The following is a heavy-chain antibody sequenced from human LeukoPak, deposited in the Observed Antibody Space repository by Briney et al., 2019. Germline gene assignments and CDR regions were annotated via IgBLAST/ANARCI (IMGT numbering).Heavy chain of an antibody. V-gene: IGHV1-69*15. CDR2: IIPIFGTA. J-gene: IGHJ3*02. CDR1: GGTFSSYA. D-gene: IGHD6-13*01. Sequence: SVKVSCKASGGTFSSYAISWVRQAPGQGLEWMGRIIPIFGTANYAQKFQGRVTITADESTSTAYMEQSSLRSEDTAVYYRARDREEYSSSWYVAFDIWGQGTMVTVSS. CDR3: ARDREEYSSSWYVAFDI.